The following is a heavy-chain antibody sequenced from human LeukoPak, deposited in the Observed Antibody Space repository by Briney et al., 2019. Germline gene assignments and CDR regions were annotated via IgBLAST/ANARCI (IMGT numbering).Heavy chain of an antibody. CDR3: ARGGLMGDYGDSFFDY. D-gene: IGHD4-17*01. CDR1: GYTFTNYG. J-gene: IGHJ4*02. V-gene: IGHV1-18*01. CDR2: ISAYNGNT. Sequence: ASVKVSCKASGYTFTNYGISWVRQAPGQGLEWMGWISAYNGNTNYAQKLQGRVTMTTDTSTSTAYMELRSLRSDDTAVYYCARGGLMGDYGDSFFDYWGQGTLVTVSS.